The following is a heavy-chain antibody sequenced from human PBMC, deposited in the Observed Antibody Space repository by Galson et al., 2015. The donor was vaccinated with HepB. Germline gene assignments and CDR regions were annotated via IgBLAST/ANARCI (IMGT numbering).Heavy chain of an antibody. V-gene: IGHV3-30-3*01. J-gene: IGHJ6*02. CDR3: ARGGDVVLVPAATYYYYGMDV. CDR1: GFTFNNYA. Sequence: SLRLSCAASGFTFNNYAMHWVRQAPGKGLEWVAVISHDATNKYYADSVKGRFTISRDNSKNTLYLQMNSLRAEDTAVYYCARGGDVVLVPAATYYYYGMDVWGQGTTVSVSS. CDR2: ISHDATNK. D-gene: IGHD2-2*01.